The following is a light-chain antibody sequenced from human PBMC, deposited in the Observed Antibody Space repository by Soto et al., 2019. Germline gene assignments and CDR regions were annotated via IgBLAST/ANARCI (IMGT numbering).Light chain of an antibody. V-gene: IGKV3-20*01. CDR3: QQYVSSPFT. CDR2: DAS. CDR1: QSVSPY. Sequence: EIVLTQSPGTLSLSPGGRASLSYRASQSVSPYLAWYQQKPGQAPRLLIYDASTRATGIPDRLSGSASGTDLTLTISRLEPEDSAVYYCQQYVSSPFTFGPGTKVELK. J-gene: IGKJ3*01.